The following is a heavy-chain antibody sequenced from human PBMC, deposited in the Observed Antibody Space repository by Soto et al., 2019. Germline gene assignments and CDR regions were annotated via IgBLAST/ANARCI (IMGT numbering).Heavy chain of an antibody. CDR2: IFSNDEK. V-gene: IGHV2-26*01. Sequence: SGPTLVNPTETLTLTCTVSGFSLSNARMGVSWIRQPPGKALEWLAHIFSNDEKAYSTSLKSRLTISKHTSKSQVVLTMTNMDPVDTATYYCDRMGRFDILTGYYVDYWGQGTLVTVSS. D-gene: IGHD3-9*01. CDR1: GFSLSNARMG. J-gene: IGHJ4*02. CDR3: DRMGRFDILTGYYVDY.